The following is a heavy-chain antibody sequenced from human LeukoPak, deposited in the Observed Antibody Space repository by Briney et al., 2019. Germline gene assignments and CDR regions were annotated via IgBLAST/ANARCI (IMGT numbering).Heavy chain of an antibody. CDR3: VKSVAVVPAAGGDAFDI. Sequence: GGSLRLSCAASGFTFSNYAMSWVRQAPGKGLEWVSGIIGSGDTPYYAESVKGRFIISRVNSKDTLSLQMNSLRAEDTAVYHCVKSVAVVPAAGGDAFDIWGQGTMVTASS. J-gene: IGHJ3*02. D-gene: IGHD2-2*01. CDR1: GFTFSNYA. CDR2: IIGSGDTP. V-gene: IGHV3-23*01.